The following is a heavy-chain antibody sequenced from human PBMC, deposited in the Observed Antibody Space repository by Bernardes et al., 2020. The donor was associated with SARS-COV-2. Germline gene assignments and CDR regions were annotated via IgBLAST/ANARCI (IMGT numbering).Heavy chain of an antibody. CDR1: GGSISSYY. V-gene: IGHV4-59*01. CDR2: IYYSGST. J-gene: IGHJ5*02. Sequence: SETLSLTCTVSGGSISSYYWSWIRQPPGKGLEWIGYIYYSGSTNYNPSLKSRVTISVDTSKNQFSLKLSSVTAADTAVYYCARDLLGQAGNWFDPWGQGTLVTVSS. D-gene: IGHD3-10*01. CDR3: ARDLLGQAGNWFDP.